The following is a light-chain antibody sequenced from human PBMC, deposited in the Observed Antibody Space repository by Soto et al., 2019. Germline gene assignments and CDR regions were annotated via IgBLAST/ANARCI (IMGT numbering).Light chain of an antibody. CDR2: KAS. CDR3: QQYTAYSPWT. Sequence: IQFTQSPSSLSASVGDRVTITCRASQDIAIYLAWYQQKPGKAPKLLIYKASDLDVGVPSRFSGSGSATEFTLTINDLQPEDAATYYCQQYTAYSPWTFGPGTKVDIK. J-gene: IGKJ1*01. CDR1: QDIAIY. V-gene: IGKV1-5*03.